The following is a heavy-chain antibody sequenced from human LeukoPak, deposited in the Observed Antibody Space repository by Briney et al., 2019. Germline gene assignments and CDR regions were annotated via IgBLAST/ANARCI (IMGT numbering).Heavy chain of an antibody. D-gene: IGHD5-18*01. CDR2: IYTSGST. V-gene: IGHV4-4*08. Sequence: PSETLSLTCAVYGGSFSGYYWSWIRQPPGKGLEWIGRIYTSGSTNYNPSLKSRVTISVDTSKNQFSLKLSSVTAADTAVYYCARTFEGNTAMEDYWGQGTLVTVSS. CDR3: ARTFEGNTAMEDY. J-gene: IGHJ4*02. CDR1: GGSFSGYY.